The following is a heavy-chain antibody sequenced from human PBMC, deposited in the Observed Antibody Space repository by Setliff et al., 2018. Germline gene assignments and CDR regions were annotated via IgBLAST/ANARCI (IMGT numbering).Heavy chain of an antibody. CDR1: NGSISISDFY. D-gene: IGHD3-9*01. CDR3: ARLPKIVTGYYGSHYYYYMDV. V-gene: IGHV4-39*01. Sequence: SCTVSNGSISISDFYWGWIRQSPGQGLEWIGSFYYTGDTWYKQSLEGRVTISVDTSKNQFSLGLTSVTAADTAVYYCARLPKIVTGYYGSHYYYYMDVWGKGTTVTV. J-gene: IGHJ6*03. CDR2: FYYTGDT.